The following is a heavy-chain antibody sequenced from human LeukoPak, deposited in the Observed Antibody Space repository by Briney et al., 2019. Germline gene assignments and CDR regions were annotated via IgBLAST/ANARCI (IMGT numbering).Heavy chain of an antibody. CDR1: GGSFSGYY. CDR3: ARHLLEGYYDSSGYSAHFDY. D-gene: IGHD3-22*01. CDR2: INHSGST. J-gene: IGHJ4*02. V-gene: IGHV4-34*01. Sequence: SETLSLTCAVYGGSFSGYYWSWIRQPPGKGLEWIGEINHSGSTNYNPSLKSRVTISVDTSKNQFSLKLSSVTAADTAVYYCARHLLEGYYDSSGYSAHFDYWGQGTLVTVSS.